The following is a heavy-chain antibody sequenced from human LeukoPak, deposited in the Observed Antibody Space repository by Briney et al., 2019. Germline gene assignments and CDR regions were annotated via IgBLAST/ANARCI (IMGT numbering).Heavy chain of an antibody. V-gene: IGHV1-18*01. J-gene: IGHJ4*02. CDR1: GYTFTSYG. Sequence: ASVKVSCKASGYTFTSYGITWVRQAPGQGLEWMGWTSTYNGNTNYAQNLQGRVSMTTDTSTSTAYMELRSLRSDDTAVYYCARGRGSTSRYWGQGTLVTVSS. CDR2: TSTYNGNT. D-gene: IGHD5-12*01. CDR3: ARGRGSTSRY.